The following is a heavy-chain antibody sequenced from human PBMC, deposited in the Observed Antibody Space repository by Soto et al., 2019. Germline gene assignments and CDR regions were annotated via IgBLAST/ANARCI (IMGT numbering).Heavy chain of an antibody. CDR1: GDPFTTYY. Sequence: QVQLVQSRAEVKKPGASARVSCKASGDPFTTYYVDWVRQAPGQGLEWMGKRNPSGVSAINAQMFQGSVTVTKDTYASTVYMEVSSLRAEDTGVYCCVSGALAYWGQGTLVTVSS. CDR3: VSGALAY. V-gene: IGHV1-46*01. D-gene: IGHD2-15*01. J-gene: IGHJ4*02. CDR2: RNPSGVSA.